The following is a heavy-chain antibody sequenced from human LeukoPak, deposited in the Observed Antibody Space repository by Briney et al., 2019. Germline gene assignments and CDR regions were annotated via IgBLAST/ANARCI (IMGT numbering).Heavy chain of an antibody. J-gene: IGHJ4*02. Sequence: GGSLRLSCAASGLTLSSYAMSWVRQAPGKGLEWVSGISDSGGTTYHADSVKGRFTISRDNSKNTLYLQMNSLRAEDTALYYCAKDGTRGDYKPRYFDYWGQGTLVTVSS. CDR2: ISDSGGTT. V-gene: IGHV3-23*01. CDR1: GLTLSSYA. D-gene: IGHD4-17*01. CDR3: AKDGTRGDYKPRYFDY.